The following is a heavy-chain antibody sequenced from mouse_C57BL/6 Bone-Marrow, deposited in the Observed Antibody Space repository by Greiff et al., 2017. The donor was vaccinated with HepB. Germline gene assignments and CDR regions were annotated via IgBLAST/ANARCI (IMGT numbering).Heavy chain of an antibody. CDR1: GYTFTSYG. V-gene: IGHV1-81*01. CDR3: ARYGNYVFWFAY. D-gene: IGHD2-1*01. J-gene: IGHJ3*01. Sequence: QVQLQQSGAELARPGASVKLSCKASGYTFTSYGISWVKQRTGQGLEWIGEIYPRSGNTYYNEKFKGKATLTADKSSSTAYMELRSLTSEDSAVYLCARYGNYVFWFAYWGQGTLVTVSA. CDR2: IYPRSGNT.